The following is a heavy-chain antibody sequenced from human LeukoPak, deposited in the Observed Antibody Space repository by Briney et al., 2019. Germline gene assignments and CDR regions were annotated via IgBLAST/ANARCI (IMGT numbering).Heavy chain of an antibody. CDR3: ATIAELYSSGWYPLDY. V-gene: IGHV4-59*01. CDR2: IYYSGST. D-gene: IGHD6-19*01. CDR1: GGSISSYY. J-gene: IGHJ4*02. Sequence: SETLSLTCTVSGGSISSYYWSWIRQPPGKGLEWIGYIYYSGSTNYNPSLKSRVTISVDTSKNRFSLKLSSVTAADTAVYYCATIAELYSSGWYPLDYWGQGTLVTVSS.